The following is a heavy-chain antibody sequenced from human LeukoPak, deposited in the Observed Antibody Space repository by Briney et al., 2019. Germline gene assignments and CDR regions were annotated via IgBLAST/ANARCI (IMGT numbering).Heavy chain of an antibody. D-gene: IGHD6-13*01. Sequence: GRTLRLSCAASRFTLDDDVMSWVRESPRHGLECFTGMNWNGGSTGYADSVKGRFTISRDNAKNSLYLQMNSLRAEDTALYHCARDGIAAAGSYYYYGMDVWGQGTTVTVSS. CDR2: MNWNGGST. CDR3: ARDGIAAAGSYYYYGMDV. J-gene: IGHJ6*02. CDR1: RFTLDDDV. V-gene: IGHV3-20*01.